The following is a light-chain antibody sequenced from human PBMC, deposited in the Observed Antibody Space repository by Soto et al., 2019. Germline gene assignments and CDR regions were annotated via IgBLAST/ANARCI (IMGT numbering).Light chain of an antibody. CDR2: NNN. CDR1: SSNIGTNA. V-gene: IGLV1-44*01. CDR3: AAWDDSLNGYV. J-gene: IGLJ1*01. Sequence: QSALTQPPSASGTPGQRVTISCSGGSSNIGTNAVNWYQQLPGTAPKLLIYNNNQRPSGVPDRFSGSKSGTSASLAISGLQSEDEADYYCAAWDDSLNGYVFGTGTKDTDL.